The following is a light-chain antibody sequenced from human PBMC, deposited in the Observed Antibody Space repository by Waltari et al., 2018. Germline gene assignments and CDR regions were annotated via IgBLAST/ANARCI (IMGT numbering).Light chain of an antibody. J-gene: IGLJ3*02. CDR1: TDDVGTYKF. CDR2: EVD. CDR3: CSFVTGDTWV. Sequence: QSALTQPASVSGSPGQSITISCTGTTDDVGTYKFVSWYQQHPGKAPKLIIYEVDQRPSGISNRFSGFKSGNTGALTISGLQIEDEADYYCCSFVTGDTWVFGGGTKVAVL. V-gene: IGLV2-23*02.